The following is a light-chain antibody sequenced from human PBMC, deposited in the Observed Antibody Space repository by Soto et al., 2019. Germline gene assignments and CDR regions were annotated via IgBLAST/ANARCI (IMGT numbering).Light chain of an antibody. CDR1: QSVGRN. J-gene: IGKJ4*01. Sequence: EIVLTQSPATLSLSPGEGATLSCRASQSVGRNLAWYQQKPGQAPGLLMYDASKRATGTPARFSASGSGTDFTLTISSLEPEDSACYYCQQWSKGPSLTFGGGTKVDI. CDR2: DAS. CDR3: QQWSKGPSLT. V-gene: IGKV3-11*01.